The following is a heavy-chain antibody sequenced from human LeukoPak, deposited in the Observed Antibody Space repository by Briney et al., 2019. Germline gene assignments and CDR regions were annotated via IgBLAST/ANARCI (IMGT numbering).Heavy chain of an antibody. CDR2: IWSDGTNR. V-gene: IGHV3-33*06. CDR1: GFTFSHYG. Sequence: GGSLRLSCATSGFTFSHYGMHWVRQAPGKGLEWVAVIWSDGTNRYYGDPVKGRFTICRDNFQKTVYLQMDSLRAEDTAVYYCAKDAQRGFDYSNSLDKWGQGTLVTVSS. D-gene: IGHD4-11*01. CDR3: AKDAQRGFDYSNSLDK. J-gene: IGHJ4*02.